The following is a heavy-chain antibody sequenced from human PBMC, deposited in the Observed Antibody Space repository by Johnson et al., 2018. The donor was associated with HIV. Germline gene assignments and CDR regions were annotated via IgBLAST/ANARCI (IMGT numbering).Heavy chain of an antibody. CDR2: ISSNGGST. CDR1: GFTFSSYA. V-gene: IGHV3-64*01. D-gene: IGHD3-10*01. Sequence: VQLVESGGGVVRPGGSLRLSCAASGFTFSSYAMHLVRQAPGKGLAYVSAISSNGGSTYYANSVKGRFTISRDNSKNTLYLQMNSLRAEDTAVYYCAKVSGGGIVRWDIWGQGTMVTVSS. CDR3: AKVSGGGIVRWDI. J-gene: IGHJ3*02.